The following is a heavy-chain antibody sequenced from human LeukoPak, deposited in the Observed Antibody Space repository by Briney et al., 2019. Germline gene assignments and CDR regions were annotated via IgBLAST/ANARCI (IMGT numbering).Heavy chain of an antibody. D-gene: IGHD3-9*01. CDR2: INPSGGST. V-gene: IGHV1-46*01. J-gene: IGHJ4*02. CDR3: ARDPGGYDILTGYYSYYFDY. Sequence: GASVKVSCKVSGYTLTGLSMHWVRQAPGQGLEWMGIINPSGGSTSYAQKFQGRVTMTRDTSTSTVYMELSSLRSEDTAVYYCARDPGGYDILTGYYSYYFDYWGQGTLVTVSS. CDR1: GYTLTGLS.